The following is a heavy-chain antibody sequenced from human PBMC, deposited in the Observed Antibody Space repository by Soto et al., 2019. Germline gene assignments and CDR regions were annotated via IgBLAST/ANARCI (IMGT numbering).Heavy chain of an antibody. CDR2: ISGSGGGP. CDR1: GFIFSRYA. D-gene: IGHD1-1*01. CDR3: AITAWLEQASDFLDS. Sequence: PGGSLRLSCAASGFIFSRYAMSWVRQAPGKGLEWVSGISGSGGGPYYAHSVKGRFTISRDNSKNTLYLQMNSLRVEDTAVYFCAITAWLEQASDFLDSWGQGSLVTVSS. V-gene: IGHV3-23*01. J-gene: IGHJ4*02.